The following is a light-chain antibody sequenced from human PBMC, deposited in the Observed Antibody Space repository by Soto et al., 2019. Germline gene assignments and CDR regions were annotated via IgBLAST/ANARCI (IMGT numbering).Light chain of an antibody. CDR3: LQYNSYPRT. Sequence: IQMTQSPSSLSASLGDRVTITCRASQAIGTDLGWYQQKPGKAPKRLIYAASSLQSGAPPRFSGSGSGTDFTLTIRSLQSEDFATYFCLQYNSYPRTFGQGTRLEI. V-gene: IGKV1-17*01. CDR1: QAIGTD. J-gene: IGKJ5*01. CDR2: AAS.